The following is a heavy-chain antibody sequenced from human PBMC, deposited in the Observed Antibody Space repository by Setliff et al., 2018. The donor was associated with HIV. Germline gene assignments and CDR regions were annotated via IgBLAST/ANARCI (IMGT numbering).Heavy chain of an antibody. V-gene: IGHV4-59*01. Sequence: PSETLSLTCTVSGGSMSSYYWSWIRQPPGKGLEWIGSIYYTGSTDYNPSLMSRATISLDTPKNQFSLKLNSVNAADTAVYYCARNRVPSSLWGQGTLVTVSS. CDR2: IYYTGST. J-gene: IGHJ4*02. CDR1: GGSMSSYY. D-gene: IGHD3-10*01. CDR3: ARNRVPSSL.